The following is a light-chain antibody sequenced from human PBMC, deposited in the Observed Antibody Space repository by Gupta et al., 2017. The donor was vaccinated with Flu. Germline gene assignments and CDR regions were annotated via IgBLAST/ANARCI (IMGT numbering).Light chain of an antibody. CDR3: QVWDGNTGV. CDR1: NWGDKY. Sequence: SYDLTQPPSVSVSPGQTASITCSGDNWGDKYACWYQERPGPSPVLVIYQDNRRPSGIPERFSGSTSGNTATLTISGTHAVDEADYYCQVWDGNTGVFGGGTKLTVL. J-gene: IGLJ2*01. V-gene: IGLV3-1*01. CDR2: QDN.